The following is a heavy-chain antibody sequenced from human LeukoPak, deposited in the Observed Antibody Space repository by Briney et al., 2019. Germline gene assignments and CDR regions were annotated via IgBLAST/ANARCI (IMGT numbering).Heavy chain of an antibody. J-gene: IGHJ3*02. CDR3: ARGPILGAAFDI. V-gene: IGHV3-23*01. CDR2: ISGSGGST. Sequence: PGGSLRLSCAASGFTFSRNAVTWVRQAPGKGLEWVSGISGSGGSTYYADSVKGRFTISRDNSKNTLYLQMNSLRIEDTAVYYCARGPILGAAFDIWGQGTMVTVSS. CDR1: GFTFSRNA.